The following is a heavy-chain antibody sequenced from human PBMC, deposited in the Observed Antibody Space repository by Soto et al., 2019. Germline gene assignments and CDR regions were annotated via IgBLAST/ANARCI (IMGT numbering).Heavy chain of an antibody. Sequence: GGSLRLSCAASGFTFSSYAMSWVRQAPGKGLEWVSAISGSGGSTYYADSVKGRFTISRDNSKNTLYLQMNSLRAEDTVVYYCAKSMIGVGGYSYGYVFDYWGQGTLVTVSS. D-gene: IGHD5-18*01. V-gene: IGHV3-23*01. CDR2: ISGSGGST. CDR1: GFTFSSYA. J-gene: IGHJ4*02. CDR3: AKSMIGVGGYSYGYVFDY.